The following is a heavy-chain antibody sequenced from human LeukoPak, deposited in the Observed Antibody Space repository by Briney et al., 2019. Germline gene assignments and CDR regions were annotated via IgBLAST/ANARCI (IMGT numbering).Heavy chain of an antibody. D-gene: IGHD3-10*01. CDR2: LYSGSDT. CDR3: ARVGDHFHWYLDL. CDR1: GFTVSTNY. V-gene: IGHV3-53*01. J-gene: IGHJ2*01. Sequence: AGSLRLSCAASGFTVSTNYMYWVRQAPRKGLEWVSILYSGSDTYYSDSVKGRFTISRDSSKNILSLQMNNLRAEDTAVYYCARVGDHFHWYLDLWGRGTLVTVSS.